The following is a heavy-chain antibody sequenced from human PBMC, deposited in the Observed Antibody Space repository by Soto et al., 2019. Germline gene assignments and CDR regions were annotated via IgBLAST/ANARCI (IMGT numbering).Heavy chain of an antibody. V-gene: IGHV1-69*12. Sequence: QVQLVQSGAEVKKPGSSVKVSCKASGGTFSNYAISWVRQAPGQGLEWMGGITPFFGTAHYAQKFQGRVTITADESMSTAYMELSRLRSEDTAVYYCAQTLGSAVAGPGRFDLWGRGTLVTVSS. CDR3: AQTLGSAVAGPGRFDL. D-gene: IGHD6-19*01. CDR2: ITPFFGTA. J-gene: IGHJ2*01. CDR1: GGTFSNYA.